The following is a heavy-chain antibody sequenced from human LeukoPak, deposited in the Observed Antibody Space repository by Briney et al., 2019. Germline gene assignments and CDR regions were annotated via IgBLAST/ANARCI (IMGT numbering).Heavy chain of an antibody. CDR3: ASSASTPTY. D-gene: IGHD2-21*01. J-gene: IGHJ4*02. V-gene: IGHV1-2*02. Sequence: GSVKVSCKASVYTFTGYYIHWVRQAPGQGRECMGWSDPFSVGTNYAQKFQGRVPITRDTSISTPYMELSRQRSDDTAVHYCASSASTPTYWGQGTLVTVSS. CDR2: SDPFSVGT. CDR1: VYTFTGYY.